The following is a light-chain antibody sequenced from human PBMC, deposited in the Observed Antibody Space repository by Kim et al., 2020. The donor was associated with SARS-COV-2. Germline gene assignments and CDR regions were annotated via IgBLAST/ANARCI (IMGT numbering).Light chain of an antibody. CDR1: RLRSYY. Sequence: VALGQTVRIKCQGDRLRSYYASWYQQKPGQAPVLVIYGKNNRPSGIPDRFSGSSSGNTASLTITGAQAEDEADYYCNSRDSSGNVVFGGGTQLTVL. CDR3: NSRDSSGNVV. V-gene: IGLV3-19*01. CDR2: GKN. J-gene: IGLJ2*01.